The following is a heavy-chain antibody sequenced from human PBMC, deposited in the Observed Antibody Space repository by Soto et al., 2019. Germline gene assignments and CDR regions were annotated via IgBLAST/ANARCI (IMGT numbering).Heavy chain of an antibody. CDR3: AREFGVAYGMDG. CDR1: GFTFSSYA. Sequence: GGSLRLSCAASGFTFSSYAMHWVRQAPGKGLEWGAVISYDGSNKYYADSVKGRFTISRDNGKNSLYLQMNSLRDEDTAIYYCAREFGVAYGMDGWGQGTMVTVSS. V-gene: IGHV3-30-3*01. CDR2: ISYDGSNK. D-gene: IGHD3-16*01. J-gene: IGHJ6*02.